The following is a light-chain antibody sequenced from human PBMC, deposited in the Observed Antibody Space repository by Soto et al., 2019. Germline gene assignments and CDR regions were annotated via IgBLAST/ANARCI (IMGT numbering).Light chain of an antibody. CDR1: QSVSSY. CDR3: QQYGSSPIT. J-gene: IGKJ5*01. CDR2: GAS. V-gene: IGKV3-20*01. Sequence: EIVLTQSPATLSLSPGERATLSWRASQSVSSYLAWYQQKPGQAPRLLIYGASSRATGIPDRFSGSGSGTDFTLTISRLEPEDFAVYYCQQYGSSPITFGQGTRLEIK.